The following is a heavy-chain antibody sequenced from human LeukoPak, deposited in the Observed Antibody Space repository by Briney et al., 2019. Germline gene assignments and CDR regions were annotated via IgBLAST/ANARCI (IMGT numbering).Heavy chain of an antibody. J-gene: IGHJ4*02. V-gene: IGHV1-69*13. CDR2: IIPIFGTA. CDR3: ARDHSIAARGNDY. CDR1: GGTFSSYA. Sequence: ASVKVSCKASGGTFSSYAISWVRQAPGQGLEWMGGIIPIFGTANYAQKFQGRVTITADESTSTAYMELSSLRSEDTAVYYCARDHSIAARGNDYWGQGTLVTVSS. D-gene: IGHD6-6*01.